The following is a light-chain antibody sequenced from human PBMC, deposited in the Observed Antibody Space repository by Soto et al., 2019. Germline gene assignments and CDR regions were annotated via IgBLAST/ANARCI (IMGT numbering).Light chain of an antibody. CDR1: QSISSW. CDR2: DAS. CDR3: QQYHSSPRT. V-gene: IGKV1-5*01. J-gene: IGKJ1*01. Sequence: DIQITRSPSTLSASVGDRVTITCRASQSISSWLAWYQQKPGKAPKLLIYDASSLESGVPSRFSGSGSGTDFTLTISRLEPEDFAVYYCQQYHSSPRTFGQGTKVDIK.